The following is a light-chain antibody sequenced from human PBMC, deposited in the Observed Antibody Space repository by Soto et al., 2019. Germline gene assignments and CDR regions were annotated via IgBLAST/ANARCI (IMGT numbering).Light chain of an antibody. V-gene: IGLV1-44*01. Sequence: QSALTQPPSASGTPGQRFTISCSGISSNIGSNTVNWYQQLPGTAPKLLIYSNNQRPSGVPDRFSGSKSGTSASLAISGLQSEDEADYYCATWDDSLNGYVFGTGTKVTGL. J-gene: IGLJ1*01. CDR3: ATWDDSLNGYV. CDR1: SSNIGSNT. CDR2: SNN.